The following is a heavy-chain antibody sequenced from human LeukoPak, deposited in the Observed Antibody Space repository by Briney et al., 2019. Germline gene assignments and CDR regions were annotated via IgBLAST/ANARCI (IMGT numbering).Heavy chain of an antibody. CDR2: INHSGST. J-gene: IGHJ4*02. CDR1: GGSFSGYY. D-gene: IGHD6-13*01. Sequence: ASETLSLTCAVYGGSFSGYYWSWIRQPPGKGLEWIGEINHSGSTNYNPSLKSRVTISVDTPKNQFSLKLSSVTAADTAVYYCARGLSAGIAAAGTPFSPRDYWGQGTLVTVSS. V-gene: IGHV4-34*01. CDR3: ARGLSAGIAAAGTPFSPRDY.